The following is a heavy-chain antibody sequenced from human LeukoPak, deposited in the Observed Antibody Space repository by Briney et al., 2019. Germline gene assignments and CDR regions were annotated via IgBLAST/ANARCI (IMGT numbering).Heavy chain of an antibody. V-gene: IGHV5-51*01. Sequence: GESLKISCKGSGYSFTSYWIGLVRQMPGKGLEWMGIIYPGDSDTRYSPSFQGQVTISADKSISTAYLQWSSLKASDTAMYYCARRYYDYVWGSSFDYWGQGTLVTVSS. D-gene: IGHD3-16*01. CDR2: IYPGDSDT. CDR1: GYSFTSYW. CDR3: ARRYYDYVWGSSFDY. J-gene: IGHJ4*02.